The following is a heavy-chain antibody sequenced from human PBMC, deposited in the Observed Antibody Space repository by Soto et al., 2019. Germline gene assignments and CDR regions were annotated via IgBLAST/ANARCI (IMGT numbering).Heavy chain of an antibody. D-gene: IGHD3-22*01. V-gene: IGHV4-34*01. J-gene: IGHJ3*02. CDR2: INHSGST. CDR3: ARAGEGGSSGYAFDI. Sequence: PSETPSLTCAVYGGSFSGYYWSWIRQPPGKGLEWIGEINHSGSTNYNPSLKSRVTISVDTSKNQFSLKLSSVTAADTAVYYCARAGEGGSSGYAFDIWGQGTMVTVSS. CDR1: GGSFSGYY.